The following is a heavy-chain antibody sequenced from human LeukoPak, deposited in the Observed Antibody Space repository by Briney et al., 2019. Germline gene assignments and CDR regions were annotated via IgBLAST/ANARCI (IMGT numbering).Heavy chain of an antibody. CDR2: IKQDGSEK. CDR1: GFTFSSYW. V-gene: IGHV3-7*01. CDR3: ARGVRRGPQYYFDY. Sequence: PGGSLRLSCAASGFTFSSYWMSWVRQAPGKGLEWVANIKQDGSEKYYVDSVKGRFTFSRDKAKNSLYLQMNILRAEDTAVYYCARGVRRGPQYYFDYWGQGTLVTVSS. D-gene: IGHD4-11*01. J-gene: IGHJ4*02.